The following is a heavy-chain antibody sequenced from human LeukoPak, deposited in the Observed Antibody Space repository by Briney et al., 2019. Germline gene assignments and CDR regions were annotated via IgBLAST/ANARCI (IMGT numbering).Heavy chain of an antibody. CDR3: ARVRGSHSVDY. J-gene: IGHJ4*02. CDR1: RFTFSDYY. D-gene: IGHD1-26*01. Sequence: GGSLRLSCAASRFTFSDYYMSWIRQAPGKGLEWISYISSGSPYTRYAASVKGRLTISRDNAKNSLSLQMNSLRAEDTAVYYCARVRGSHSVDYWGQGTLVTVSS. CDR2: ISSGSPYT. V-gene: IGHV3-11*03.